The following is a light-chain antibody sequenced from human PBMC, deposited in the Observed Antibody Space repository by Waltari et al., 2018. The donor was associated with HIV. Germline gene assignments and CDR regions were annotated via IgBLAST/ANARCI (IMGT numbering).Light chain of an antibody. V-gene: IGLV1-47*01. CDR2: RSN. J-gene: IGLJ3*02. CDR1: SSNIGSNY. CDR3: AAWDDSLSGPV. Sequence: QSVLTQPPSASGTPGQRVTISCSGRSSNIGSNYVYWYQQLPGTAPKLLIYRSNPRPSGVPGRFSGSKSGTSASLAISGLRSEDEADYYCAAWDDSLSGPVFGGGTKLTVL.